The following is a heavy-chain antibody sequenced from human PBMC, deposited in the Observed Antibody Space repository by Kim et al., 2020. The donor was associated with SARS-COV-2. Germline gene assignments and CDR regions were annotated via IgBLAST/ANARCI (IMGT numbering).Heavy chain of an antibody. V-gene: IGHV3-48*02. Sequence: GGSLRLSCAASGFTFSSYSMNWVRQAPGKGLEWVSYISSTSSTIYYADSVKGRFTISRDNAKNSLYLQMNSLRDEDTAVYYCARDGGYDFWSGYSAEYFHYWGQGTLLTVSS. J-gene: IGHJ1*01. CDR1: GFTFSSYS. D-gene: IGHD3-3*01. CDR3: ARDGGYDFWSGYSAEYFHY. CDR2: ISSTSSTI.